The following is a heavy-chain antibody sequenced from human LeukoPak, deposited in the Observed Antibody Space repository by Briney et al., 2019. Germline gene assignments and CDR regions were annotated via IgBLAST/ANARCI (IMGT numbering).Heavy chain of an antibody. D-gene: IGHD5-12*01. Sequence: SETLSLTCTVSGGSISTYFWSWIRQPAGKGLEWIGRIYASGKTNYNPSLKSRVTMSVDTPKNQFSLKMSSVTAADTAVYYCARVSGYDWESFYDYWGQGTLVTVSS. V-gene: IGHV4-4*07. CDR1: GGSISTYF. J-gene: IGHJ4*02. CDR3: ARVSGYDWESFYDY. CDR2: IYASGKT.